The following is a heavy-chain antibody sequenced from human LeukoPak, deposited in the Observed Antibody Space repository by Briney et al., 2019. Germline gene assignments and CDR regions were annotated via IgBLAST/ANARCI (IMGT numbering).Heavy chain of an antibody. CDR1: GFTFSSYA. J-gene: IGHJ4*02. V-gene: IGHV3-23*01. CDR3: AKGGMGYSGAYYVGY. D-gene: IGHD1-26*01. CDR2: ISGSGGST. Sequence: PGGSLRLSCAASGFTFSSYAMSWVRQAPGKGLEWVSCISGSGGSTYYADSVKGRFTISRDSSKNTVSLQMNSLRAEDTAVYYCAKGGMGYSGAYYVGYWGQGTLVTVSS.